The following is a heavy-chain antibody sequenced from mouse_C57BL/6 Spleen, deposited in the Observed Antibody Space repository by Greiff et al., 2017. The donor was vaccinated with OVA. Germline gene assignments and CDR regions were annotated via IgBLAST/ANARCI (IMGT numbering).Heavy chain of an antibody. CDR2: INPSNGGT. V-gene: IGHV1-53*01. D-gene: IGHD2-1*01. J-gene: IGHJ2*01. Sequence: QVQLQQPGTELVKPGASVKLSCKASGYTFTSYWMHWVKQRPGQGLEWIGNINPSNGGTKYNEKFKSKATLTVDKSSSTAYMQLSSLTSEDSAVDSCARSDGNYVCFAYGGQGTTLTVSA. CDR1: GYTFTSYW. CDR3: ARSDGNYVCFAY.